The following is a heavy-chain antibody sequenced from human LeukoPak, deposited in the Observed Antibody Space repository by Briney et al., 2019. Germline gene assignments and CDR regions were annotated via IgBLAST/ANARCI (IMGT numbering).Heavy chain of an antibody. V-gene: IGHV3-30*18. CDR2: ISYDGNNK. J-gene: IGHJ4*02. CDR3: AKDPRVEAAAPDY. CDR1: GFTFSGYG. D-gene: IGHD6-25*01. Sequence: GRSLRLSCAASGFTFSGYGMHWVRQAPGKGLEWVAVISYDGNNKYYVDSVKGRFTISRDNSKNTMSLQMNSLRVEDTAVYYCAKDPRVEAAAPDYWGQGTLVTVSS.